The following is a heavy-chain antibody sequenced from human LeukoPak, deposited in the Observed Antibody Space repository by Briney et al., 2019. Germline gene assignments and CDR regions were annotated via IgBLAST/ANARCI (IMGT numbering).Heavy chain of an antibody. Sequence: SETLSLTCTVSGGSNTNHYWNWFRQPAGKGLEWIGRVHPSGSTNYNPSLKSRVTISVDTSKNQFSLKLSSVTAADTAVYYCARSGYCSSTSCYLGYFDYWGQGTLVTVSS. CDR2: VHPSGST. J-gene: IGHJ4*02. D-gene: IGHD2-2*01. V-gene: IGHV4-4*07. CDR1: GGSNTNHY. CDR3: ARSGYCSSTSCYLGYFDY.